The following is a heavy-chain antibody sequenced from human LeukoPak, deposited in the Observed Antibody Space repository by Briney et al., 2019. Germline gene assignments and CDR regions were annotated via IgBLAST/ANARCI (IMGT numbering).Heavy chain of an antibody. CDR3: ARDRWDYIVVVPAASRRPEDAFDI. J-gene: IGHJ3*02. Sequence: GASVKVSCKASGYTFTNYYMHWVRQAPGQGLEWMGIINPSGGSTSYAQKFQGRVTMTRDTSTSTVYMELRSLRSDDTAVYYCARDRWDYIVVVPAASRRPEDAFDIWGQGTMVTVSS. CDR1: GYTFTNYY. D-gene: IGHD2-2*01. V-gene: IGHV1-46*01. CDR2: INPSGGST.